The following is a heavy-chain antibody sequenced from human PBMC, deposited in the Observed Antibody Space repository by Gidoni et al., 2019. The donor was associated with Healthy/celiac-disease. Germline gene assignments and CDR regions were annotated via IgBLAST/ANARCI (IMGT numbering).Heavy chain of an antibody. D-gene: IGHD2-15*01. CDR2: INPNSGGT. Sequence: QVQLVQSGAEVKKPGASVKVSCQASGYTFTGYYMHWVRQAPGQGLEWMGWINPNSGGTNYAQKFQGWVTMTRDTSISTAYMELSRLRSDDTAVYYCARDGGLGYCSGGSCYFDYWGQGTLVTVSS. CDR3: ARDGGLGYCSGGSCYFDY. V-gene: IGHV1-2*04. CDR1: GYTFTGYY. J-gene: IGHJ4*02.